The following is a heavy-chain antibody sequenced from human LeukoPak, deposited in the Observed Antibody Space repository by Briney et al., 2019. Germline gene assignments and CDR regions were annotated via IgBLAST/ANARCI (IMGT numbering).Heavy chain of an antibody. J-gene: IGHJ3*02. CDR2: IYYSGST. CDR1: GGSISTGGYY. V-gene: IGHV4-31*03. Sequence: SETVSLTCTVSGGSISTGGYYWSWIRQHPGKGLEWIGYIYYSGSTYYNPSLKSRVAISVDTSKNQFSLKLRSVTAADTAVYYCARDYGGKVGAFDIWGQGTMVTVSS. CDR3: ARDYGGKVGAFDI. D-gene: IGHD4-23*01.